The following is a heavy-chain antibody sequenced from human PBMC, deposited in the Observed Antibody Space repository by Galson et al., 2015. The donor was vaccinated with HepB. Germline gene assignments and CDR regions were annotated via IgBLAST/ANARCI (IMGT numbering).Heavy chain of an antibody. CDR1: GFTFRSYW. D-gene: IGHD6-13*01. V-gene: IGHV3-7*03. CDR3: TSTISAGPGFC. Sequence: SLRLSCADSGFTFRSYWMSWVRQTPGKGLEWVGNIKQDGTEDYYADSVKGRFTISRDNAKRSGYLQMNRLRAEDTAVYYCTSTISAGPGFCWGQGTLVTVSS. J-gene: IGHJ1*01. CDR2: IKQDGTED.